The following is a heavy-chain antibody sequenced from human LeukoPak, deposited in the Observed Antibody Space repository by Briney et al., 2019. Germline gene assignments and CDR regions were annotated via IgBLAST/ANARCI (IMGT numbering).Heavy chain of an antibody. CDR3: AKSGRDSGYDLANYFDY. D-gene: IGHD5-12*01. CDR2: ISWNSGSI. J-gene: IGHJ4*02. Sequence: GGSLRLSCAASGFTFDDYAMHWVRQAPGKGLEWVSGISWNSGSIGYADSVKGRFTISGDNAKNSLYLQMNSLRAEDTALYYCAKSGRDSGYDLANYFDYWGQGTLVTVSS. CDR1: GFTFDDYA. V-gene: IGHV3-9*01.